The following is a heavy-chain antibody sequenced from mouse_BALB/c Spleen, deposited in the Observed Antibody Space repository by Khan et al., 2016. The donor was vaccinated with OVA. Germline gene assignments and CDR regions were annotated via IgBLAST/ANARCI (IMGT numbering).Heavy chain of an antibody. CDR2: ILPGSGST. CDR3: ARPPFYYYGSNDGYAMDY. J-gene: IGHJ4*01. V-gene: IGHV1-9*01. Sequence: QVQLQQSGAELMKPGASVKISCKATGYTFSSYWIEWVKQRPGHGLEWIGEILPGSGSTNYNEKFKAKATFTADTSANTAYMQLSSLTSEDSAVYYCARPPFYYYGSNDGYAMDYWGQGTSVTVSS. CDR1: GYTFSSYW. D-gene: IGHD1-1*01.